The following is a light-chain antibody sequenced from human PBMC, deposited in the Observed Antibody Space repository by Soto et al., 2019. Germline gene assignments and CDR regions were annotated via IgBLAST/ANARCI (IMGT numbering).Light chain of an antibody. J-gene: IGLJ1*01. CDR3: QSYDSSLSGSRV. Sequence: QPVLTQPPSVTGAAGQRRTISCTGSSSNIGAGYDVHWYQQLPGAAPKLLIYGNSNRPSGVPDRFSGSKSGTSASLAITGLQAEDEPDYYCQSYDSSLSGSRVFGTGTEVTV. V-gene: IGLV1-40*01. CDR2: GNS. CDR1: SSNIGAGYD.